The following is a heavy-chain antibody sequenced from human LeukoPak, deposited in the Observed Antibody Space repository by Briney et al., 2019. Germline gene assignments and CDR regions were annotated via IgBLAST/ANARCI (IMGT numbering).Heavy chain of an antibody. Sequence: GGSLRLSCAVSGFTFSSYSMNWVRQAPGKGLEWVSSISSSSSYIYYADSVKGRFTISRDNAKNSLYLQMNSLRAEDTAVYYCARDQGSGSYYRGSDYGMDVWGQGTTVTVSS. CDR3: ARDQGSGSYYRGSDYGMDV. D-gene: IGHD1-26*01. CDR2: ISSSSSYI. J-gene: IGHJ6*02. CDR1: GFTFSSYS. V-gene: IGHV3-21*01.